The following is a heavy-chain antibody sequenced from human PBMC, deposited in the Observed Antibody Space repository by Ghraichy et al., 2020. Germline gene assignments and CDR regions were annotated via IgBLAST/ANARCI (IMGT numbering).Heavy chain of an antibody. CDR2: ISGSGGST. Sequence: GGSLRLSCAASGFTFSSYAMSWVRQAPGKGLEWVSAISGSGGSTYYADSVKGRFTISRDNSKNTLYLQMNSLRAEDTAVYYCAGLLAYCGGDCYSYGMDVWGQGTTVTVSS. CDR3: AGLLAYCGGDCYSYGMDV. J-gene: IGHJ6*02. CDR1: GFTFSSYA. V-gene: IGHV3-23*01. D-gene: IGHD2-21*01.